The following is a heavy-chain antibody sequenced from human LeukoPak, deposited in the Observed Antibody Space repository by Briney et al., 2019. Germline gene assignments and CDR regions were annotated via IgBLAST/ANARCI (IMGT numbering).Heavy chain of an antibody. CDR1: GGTLSSYA. Sequence: SVKVSCKASGGTLSSYAISWVRQAPGQGLEWMGGIIPIFGTANYAQKFQGRVTITADESTSTAYMELSSLRSEDTAVYYCARVMVRGVIISYFQHWGQGTLVTVSS. CDR2: IIPIFGTA. J-gene: IGHJ1*01. CDR3: ARVMVRGVIISYFQH. D-gene: IGHD3-10*01. V-gene: IGHV1-69*01.